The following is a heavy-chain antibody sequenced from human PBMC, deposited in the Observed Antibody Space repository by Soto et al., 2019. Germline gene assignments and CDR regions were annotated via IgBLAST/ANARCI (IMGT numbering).Heavy chain of an antibody. J-gene: IGHJ5*02. Sequence: PGGSLRLSCVASEFIFNTHWMSWVRQAPGKGLEWVSRSKSDGSSTTYADSGKGRFTSSGDNAKNTLYLQMNSLRGEDTAVYYCARSDWFDPWGQGTLVTISS. CDR3: ARSDWFDP. CDR2: SKSDGSST. V-gene: IGHV3-74*01. CDR1: EFIFNTHW.